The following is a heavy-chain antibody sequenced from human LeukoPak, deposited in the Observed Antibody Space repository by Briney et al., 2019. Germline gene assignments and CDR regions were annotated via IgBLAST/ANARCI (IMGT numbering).Heavy chain of an antibody. J-gene: IGHJ4*02. D-gene: IGHD6-19*01. CDR2: IYSSGST. CDR1: GGSISYYY. Sequence: SETLSLTCTVSGGSISYYYWSWIRQPAGEGLEWIGRIYSSGSTNYNPSLESRVTMSVDTSKNQFSLKLSSVAAADTAVYFCARVGLAVAGAPFAYWGQGTLVTVSS. CDR3: ARVGLAVAGAPFAY. V-gene: IGHV4-4*07.